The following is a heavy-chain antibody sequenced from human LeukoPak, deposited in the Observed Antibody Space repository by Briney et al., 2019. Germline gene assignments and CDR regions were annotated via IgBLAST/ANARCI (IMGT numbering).Heavy chain of an antibody. CDR3: ARAKDGEELDY. Sequence: GGXLRLSCAAPGFTFSSYWMHWVRQAPGKGLVWVSRINSDGSSTIYADSVKGRFTISRDNAKNTLYLQMNSLRAEDTAVYYCARAKDGEELDYWGQGTLVTVSS. CDR2: INSDGSST. CDR1: GFTFSSYW. D-gene: IGHD3-10*01. V-gene: IGHV3-74*01. J-gene: IGHJ4*02.